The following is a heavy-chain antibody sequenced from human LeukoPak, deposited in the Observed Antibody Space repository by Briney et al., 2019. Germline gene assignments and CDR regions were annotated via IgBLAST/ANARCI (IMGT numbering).Heavy chain of an antibody. CDR3: AGTGRYCTSTSCSNYFHY. J-gene: IGHJ4*02. CDR1: GFTVSSNY. Sequence: GESLKISCAASGFTVSSNYMSWVRQAPGKGLEWVSVIYSGGSTYYADSVKGRFTISRDNSKNTLYLQMNSLRAEDTAVYYCAGTGRYCTSTSCSNYFHYWGQGTLVTVSS. CDR2: IYSGGST. D-gene: IGHD2-2*01. V-gene: IGHV3-66*02.